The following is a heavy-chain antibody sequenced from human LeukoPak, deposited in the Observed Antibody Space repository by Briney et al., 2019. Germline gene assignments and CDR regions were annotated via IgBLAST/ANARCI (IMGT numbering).Heavy chain of an antibody. CDR2: INPNSGGT. J-gene: IGHJ4*02. V-gene: IGHV1-2*02. CDR1: GYTFTGYY. CDR3: ARDRVPNSSSTIREVGY. D-gene: IGHD6-13*01. Sequence: ASVKVSCKASGYTFTGYYMHWVRQAPGQGLEWMGWINPNSGGTNYAQKFQGRVTMTRDTSISTAYMELSRLRSDDTGVYYCARDRVPNSSSTIREVGYWGQGTLVTVSS.